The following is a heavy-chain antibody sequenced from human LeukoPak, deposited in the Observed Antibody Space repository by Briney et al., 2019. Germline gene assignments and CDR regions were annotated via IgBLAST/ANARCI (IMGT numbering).Heavy chain of an antibody. V-gene: IGHV4-4*09. CDR2: IYTSGST. CDR3: ARRSGDYYYYMDV. D-gene: IGHD1-1*01. CDR1: GGSISSYY. J-gene: IGHJ6*03. Sequence: SETLSLTCTVSGGSISSYYWSWIRQPPGKGLEWIGYIYTSGSTNYNPSLKSRVTISVDTSKNQFSLKLSSVTAADTAVYYCARRSGDYYYYMDVWGKGTTVTVSS.